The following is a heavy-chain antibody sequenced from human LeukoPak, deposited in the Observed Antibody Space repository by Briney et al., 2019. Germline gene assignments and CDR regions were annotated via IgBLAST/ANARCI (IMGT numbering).Heavy chain of an antibody. CDR2: ISGSGGST. V-gene: IGHV3-23*01. CDR3: AKSPLRGVFGPFDY. D-gene: IGHD3-10*01. Sequence: PGGSLRLSCAASGFTFSSYAMSWVRQAPGKGLEWVSAISGSGGSTYYADSVKGRFTISRDNSKSTLYLQMNSLRAEDTAVYYCAKSPLRGVFGPFDYWGQGTLVTVSS. J-gene: IGHJ4*02. CDR1: GFTFSSYA.